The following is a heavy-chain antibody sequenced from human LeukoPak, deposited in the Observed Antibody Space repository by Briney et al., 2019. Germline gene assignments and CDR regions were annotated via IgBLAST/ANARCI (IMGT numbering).Heavy chain of an antibody. J-gene: IGHJ4*02. Sequence: VASVKVSCKTSGYTFSDYYIHWIRQAPGQGLEWVGWINPNSGDTDYAQKFQGRVTVTRDTSISTAYMELSSLRSEDTAVYYCARDFRTGIAAAGPNDYWGQGTLVTVSS. V-gene: IGHV1-2*02. D-gene: IGHD6-13*01. CDR1: GYTFSDYY. CDR3: ARDFRTGIAAAGPNDY. CDR2: INPNSGDT.